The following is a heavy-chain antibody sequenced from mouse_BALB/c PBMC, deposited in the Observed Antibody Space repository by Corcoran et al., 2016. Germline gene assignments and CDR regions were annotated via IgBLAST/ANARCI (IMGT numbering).Heavy chain of an antibody. J-gene: IGHJ4*01. D-gene: IGHD2-3*01. CDR3: ARDADGYVYYYAMDY. V-gene: IGHV1S136*01. Sequence: EVQLQQSGPELVKPGASVKMSCKASGYTFTSYVMHWVKQKPGQGLEWIGYINPYNDGTKYNEKFKGKATLPSDKSSSTAYMELSSLTSEDSAVYYCARDADGYVYYYAMDYWGQGTAVTVSS. CDR2: INPYNDGT. CDR1: GYTFTSYV.